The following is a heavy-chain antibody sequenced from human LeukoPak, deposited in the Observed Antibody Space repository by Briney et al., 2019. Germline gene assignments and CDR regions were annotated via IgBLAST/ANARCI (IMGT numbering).Heavy chain of an antibody. CDR2: IWYDGSNK. Sequence: GGSLRLSCAASGFTFSSYGMHWVRQAPGKGLEWVAVIWYDGSNKYYADSVKGRFTISRDNSKNTLYLQMNSLRAEDTAVYYCASQYYDSSGYRFNYWGQGTLVTVSS. V-gene: IGHV3-33*08. D-gene: IGHD3-22*01. J-gene: IGHJ4*02. CDR1: GFTFSSYG. CDR3: ASQYYDSSGYRFNY.